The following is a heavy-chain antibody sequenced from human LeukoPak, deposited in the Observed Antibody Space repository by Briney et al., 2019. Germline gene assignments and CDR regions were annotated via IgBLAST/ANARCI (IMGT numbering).Heavy chain of an antibody. CDR2: IYPDDSDT. Sequence: GESLKISCKGSGYSFTSYWIGWVRQMPGKGLGWMGIIYPDDSDTRYSPSFQGQVTISADKSISTAYLRWSSLKASDTAMYYCARQADLDTAMGDYWGQGTLVTVSS. CDR1: GYSFTSYW. CDR3: ARQADLDTAMGDY. V-gene: IGHV5-51*01. D-gene: IGHD5-18*01. J-gene: IGHJ4*02.